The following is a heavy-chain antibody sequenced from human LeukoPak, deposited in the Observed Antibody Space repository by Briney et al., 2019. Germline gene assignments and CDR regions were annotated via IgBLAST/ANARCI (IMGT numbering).Heavy chain of an antibody. CDR3: ARAYQRLGGLSFPDS. CDR1: GYTFTNYA. CDR2: INPNTGNP. J-gene: IGHJ5*01. V-gene: IGHV7-4-1*02. D-gene: IGHD3-16*02. Sequence: ASVKVSCKASGYTFTNYAMNWVRQAPGQGLEWMGWINPNTGNPAYAQGFTGRFVFSLDTSVTTTYLQISGLKAEDTAVYYCARAYQRLGGLSFPDSWGQGTLVTVSS.